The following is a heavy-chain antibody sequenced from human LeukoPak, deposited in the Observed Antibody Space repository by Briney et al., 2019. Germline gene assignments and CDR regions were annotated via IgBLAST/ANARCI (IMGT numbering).Heavy chain of an antibody. CDR3: AKSRGYSYGLPYYFDY. Sequence: GGSLRLSCAASGLTFSSYAMSWVRQAPGKGLEWVSAISGSGGSTYYADSVKGRFTISRDNSKNTLYLQMNSLRAEDTAVYYCAKSRGYSYGLPYYFDYWGQGTLVTVSS. J-gene: IGHJ4*02. CDR1: GLTFSSYA. D-gene: IGHD5-18*01. V-gene: IGHV3-23*01. CDR2: ISGSGGST.